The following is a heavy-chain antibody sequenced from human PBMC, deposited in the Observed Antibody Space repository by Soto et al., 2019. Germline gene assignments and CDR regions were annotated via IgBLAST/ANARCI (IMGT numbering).Heavy chain of an antibody. CDR1: GGSISSSSYY. V-gene: IGHV4-39*01. CDR2: IHHSGTT. Sequence: SETLSLTCTVSGGSISSSSYYWGWIRQPPGKGLEWIGSIHHSGTTYPVASLQSRVTMSADTSKNQISLRLSSVTTADTAMYYCARGIYDFWSGLYGLDVWGQGAPVTVSS. CDR3: ARGIYDFWSGLYGLDV. J-gene: IGHJ6*01. D-gene: IGHD3-3*01.